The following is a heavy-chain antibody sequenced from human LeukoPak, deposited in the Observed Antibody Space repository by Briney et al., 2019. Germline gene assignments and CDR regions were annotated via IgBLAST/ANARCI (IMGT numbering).Heavy chain of an antibody. CDR1: GYSISSGYY. CDR2: IYHSGST. Sequence: KPSETLSLTCAVSGYSISSGYYWGWIRQPPGKGLEWIGSIYHSGSTYYNPSLKSRVTISVDTSKNQFSLKLSSVTAADTAVYYCARQYGYCSSTSCYTTGIAVAGPLDYWGQGTLVTVSS. CDR3: ARQYGYCSSTSCYTTGIAVAGPLDY. D-gene: IGHD2-2*02. V-gene: IGHV4-38-2*01. J-gene: IGHJ4*02.